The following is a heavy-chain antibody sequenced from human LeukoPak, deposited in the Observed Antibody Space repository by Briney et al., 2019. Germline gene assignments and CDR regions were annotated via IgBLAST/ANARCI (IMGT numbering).Heavy chain of an antibody. V-gene: IGHV3-72*01. J-gene: IGHJ4*02. Sequence: GGSLRLSCVASGFTFSDYYMDWVRQAPGKGLEWVGRARNKANSHTTEYAASVKGRFIISRDDSKSSLYLQMNSQKTEDTAVFFCARRVFSDGGVYSPVFAYGGREPLVTVPS. CDR3: ARRVFSDGGVYSPVFAY. CDR2: ARNKANSHTT. D-gene: IGHD3-22*01. CDR1: GFTFSDYY.